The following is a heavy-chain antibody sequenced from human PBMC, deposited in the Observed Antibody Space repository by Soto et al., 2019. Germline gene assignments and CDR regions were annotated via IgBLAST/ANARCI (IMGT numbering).Heavy chain of an antibody. CDR1: GFTFGDYA. J-gene: IGHJ4*02. V-gene: IGHV3-49*03. CDR2: IRSKAYGGTT. Sequence: GGSLRLSCTASGFTFGDYAMSWFRQAPGKGLEWVGFIRSKAYGGTTEYAASVKGRFTISRDDSKSIAYLQMNSLKTEDTAVYYCTRAPTYCGGDCYQSLSNDYFDYWGQGTLVTVSS. D-gene: IGHD2-21*02. CDR3: TRAPTYCGGDCYQSLSNDYFDY.